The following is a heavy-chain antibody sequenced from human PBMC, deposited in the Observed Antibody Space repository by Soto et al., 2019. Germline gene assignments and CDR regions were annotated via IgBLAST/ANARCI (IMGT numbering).Heavy chain of an antibody. CDR2: IYYSGST. CDR1: GGSISSYY. Sequence: SETLSLTCTVSGGSISSYYWSWIRQPPGKGLEWIGYIYYSGSTNYNPSLKSRVTISVDASKNQFSLKLSSVTAADTAVYYCARVGYRSSWYFDYWGQGTLVTVSS. CDR3: ARVGYRSSWYFDY. J-gene: IGHJ4*02. V-gene: IGHV4-59*01. D-gene: IGHD6-13*01.